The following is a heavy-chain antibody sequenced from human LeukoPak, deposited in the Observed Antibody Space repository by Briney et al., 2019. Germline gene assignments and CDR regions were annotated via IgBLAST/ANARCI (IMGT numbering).Heavy chain of an antibody. D-gene: IGHD3-22*01. Sequence: ASVKVSCKASGYTFTSYGISWVRQAPGQGLEWMGWISAYNGNTNYAQKLQGRVTMTTDTSTSTAYMELRSLRSDDTAVYYCARDIRYYDSSGIRSFDYWGQGTLVTVSS. CDR3: ARDIRYYDSSGIRSFDY. J-gene: IGHJ4*02. CDR2: ISAYNGNT. CDR1: GYTFTSYG. V-gene: IGHV1-18*01.